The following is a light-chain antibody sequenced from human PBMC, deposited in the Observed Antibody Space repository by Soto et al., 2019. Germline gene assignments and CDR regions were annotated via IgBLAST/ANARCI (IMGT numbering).Light chain of an antibody. V-gene: IGKV1-5*03. CDR3: QQYST. Sequence: DIQMTQSPSTLSASVGDRVTITCRASQSISSWLAWYQQKPGKAPKLLIYKASSLASGVPSRFSGSGSGTEFTLTISSLQPDDFATSYCQQYSTFGQGTKVEIK. J-gene: IGKJ1*01. CDR2: KAS. CDR1: QSISSW.